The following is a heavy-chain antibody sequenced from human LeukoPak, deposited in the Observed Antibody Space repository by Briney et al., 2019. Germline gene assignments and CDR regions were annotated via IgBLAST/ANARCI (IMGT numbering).Heavy chain of an antibody. CDR3: AKDSYGGYSDFGIDS. J-gene: IGHJ4*02. V-gene: IGHV3-48*01. D-gene: IGHD5-12*01. CDR1: GFTFNSYS. Sequence: PGGSLRLSCAASGFTFNSYSMNWVRQTPGKGLEWVSYISGSSGTIYFADSVRGRFTISRDNAKNTVYLQMDSLRPEDTAIYYCAKDSYGGYSDFGIDSWGQGTLVSVSS. CDR2: ISGSSGTI.